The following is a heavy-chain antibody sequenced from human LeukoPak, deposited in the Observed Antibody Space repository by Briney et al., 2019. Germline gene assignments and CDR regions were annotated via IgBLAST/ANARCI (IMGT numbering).Heavy chain of an antibody. D-gene: IGHD6-13*01. J-gene: IGHJ4*02. Sequence: SETLSLTCAVYGGSFSGYYWSWIRQPPGKGLEWIGEINHSGSTNYNPSLKSRVTISVDTSKNQFSLKLSSVTAADTAVYYCARLRRSSSWLDYWGQGTLVTVSS. CDR2: INHSGST. V-gene: IGHV4-34*01. CDR3: ARLRRSSSWLDY. CDR1: GGSFSGYY.